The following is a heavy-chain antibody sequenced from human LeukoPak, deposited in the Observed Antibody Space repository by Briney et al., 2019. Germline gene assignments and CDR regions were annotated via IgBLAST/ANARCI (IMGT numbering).Heavy chain of an antibody. Sequence: ASVKVSCKASGYTFTSYYMHWVRQAPGQGLEWMGIINPSGGSTSYAQKFQGRVTITRDTSASTAYMELSSLRSEDMAVYYCARGYYYGSGSYYAATKQNYYYYYMDVWGKGTTVTVSS. CDR3: ARGYYYGSGSYYAATKQNYYYYYMDV. J-gene: IGHJ6*03. CDR1: GYTFTSYY. CDR2: INPSGGST. V-gene: IGHV1-46*01. D-gene: IGHD3-10*01.